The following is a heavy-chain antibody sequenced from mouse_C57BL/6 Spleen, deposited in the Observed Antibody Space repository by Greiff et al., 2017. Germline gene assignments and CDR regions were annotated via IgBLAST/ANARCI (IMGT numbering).Heavy chain of an antibody. CDR1: GYTFTDYN. D-gene: IGHD1-1*01. J-gene: IGHJ2*01. V-gene: IGHV1-18*01. Sequence: VQLQQSGPELVKPGASVKIPCKASGYTFTDYNMDWVKQSHGKSLEWIGDINPNNGGTIYNQKFKGKATLTVDQSSSTAYMELRSLTSEYTAVYYCARRDTVVATRAYFDYWGQGTTLTVSS. CDR3: ARRDTVVATRAYFDY. CDR2: INPNNGGT.